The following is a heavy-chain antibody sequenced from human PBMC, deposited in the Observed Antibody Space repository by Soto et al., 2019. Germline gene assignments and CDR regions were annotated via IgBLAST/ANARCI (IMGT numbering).Heavy chain of an antibody. V-gene: IGHV4-59*01. D-gene: IGHD4-17*01. CDR2: IFHSGST. CDR1: GGSITNYY. CDR3: ARAHDYGDYYFDY. J-gene: IGHJ4*02. Sequence: PSETLSLTCTVSGGSITNYYWSWIRRPPGKGLEWIGYIFHSGSTNYNPSLKSRVTISVDTSKKQFSLKMSSVTAADTAMYYCARAHDYGDYYFDYWGQGTQVTVSS.